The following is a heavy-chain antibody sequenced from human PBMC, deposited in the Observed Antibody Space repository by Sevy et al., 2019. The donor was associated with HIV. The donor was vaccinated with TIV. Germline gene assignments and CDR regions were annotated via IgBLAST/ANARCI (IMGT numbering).Heavy chain of an antibody. V-gene: IGHV1-2*02. CDR3: ARERVGITFGGVIGLLDY. CDR1: GYTFTGYY. Sequence: ASVKVSCKASGYTFTGYYIHWVRQAPGQGLEWMGWINPNSGGTNYAQTFQGRVTMTRDTSISTAYMDLSRLISDDTAVYHCARERVGITFGGVIGLLDYWGQGTLVTVSS. CDR2: INPNSGGT. D-gene: IGHD3-16*02. J-gene: IGHJ4*02.